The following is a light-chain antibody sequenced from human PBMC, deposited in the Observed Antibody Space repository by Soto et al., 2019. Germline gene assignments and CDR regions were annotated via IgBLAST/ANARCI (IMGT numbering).Light chain of an antibody. CDR3: SSYVGSNTFV. J-gene: IGLJ2*01. CDR2: DVT. Sequence: QSALTQPRSVSGSPGQSVTISCTGTSSDVGVYNYVSWYQQHPGKAPKLMIYDVTKRPSGVPDRFSGSKSGNTASLTIAGLQGEDEADYYCSSYVGSNTFVFGGGTKLTVL. V-gene: IGLV2-11*01. CDR1: SSDVGVYNY.